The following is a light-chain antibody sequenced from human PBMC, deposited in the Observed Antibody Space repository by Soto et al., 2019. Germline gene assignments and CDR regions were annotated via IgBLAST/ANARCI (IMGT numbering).Light chain of an antibody. Sequence: QSALTQPASVSGSPGQSITISCTGTSSDVGGYNYVSWYQQHPGKAPKLMIYDVSNRPSGVSNRFPGSKSGNTASLTISGLQAEDEAEYYCSSYTSSSTLLYVFGTGTKLTVL. J-gene: IGLJ1*01. CDR1: SSDVGGYNY. V-gene: IGLV2-14*01. CDR2: DVS. CDR3: SSYTSSSTLLYV.